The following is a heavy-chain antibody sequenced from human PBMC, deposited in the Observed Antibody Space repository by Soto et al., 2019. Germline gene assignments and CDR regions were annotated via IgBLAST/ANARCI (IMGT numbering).Heavy chain of an antibody. J-gene: IGHJ6*03. CDR2: IIPILGIA. Sequence: ASVKVSCKASGGTFSSYTISWVRQAPGQGLEWMGRIIPILGIANYAQKFQGRVTITADKSTSTAYMELSSLRSEDTAVYYCARCPIAVAGTDYYYYYMDVWGKGTTVTVS. CDR1: GGTFSSYT. CDR3: ARCPIAVAGTDYYYYYMDV. D-gene: IGHD6-19*01. V-gene: IGHV1-69*02.